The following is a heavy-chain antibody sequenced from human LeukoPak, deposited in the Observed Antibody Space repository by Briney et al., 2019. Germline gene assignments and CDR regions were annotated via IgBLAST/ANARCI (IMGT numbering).Heavy chain of an antibody. J-gene: IGHJ3*02. V-gene: IGHV4-4*02. CDR2: IYHSGST. CDR3: ASYPGSIDAFDI. Sequence: PSETLSLTCTVSGGSISSSNWWSWVRQPPGKGLEWIGEIYHSGSTNYNPSLKSRVTISVDKSKNQFSLKLSSVTAADTAVYYCASYPGSIDAFDIWGQGTMVTVSS. CDR1: GGSISSSNW.